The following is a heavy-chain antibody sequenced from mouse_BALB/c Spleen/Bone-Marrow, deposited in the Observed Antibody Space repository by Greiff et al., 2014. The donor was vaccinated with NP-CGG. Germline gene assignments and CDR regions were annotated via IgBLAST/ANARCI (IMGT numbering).Heavy chain of an antibody. Sequence: VQLQQSGPELVKPGASVKISCKASGYSFTGYTMNWVKQSHGKNLEWIGLINPYNGSTSYNQKFKGRAALTVDNSSSTAYMELLSLTSEDSAVYYCARSGLYYGNYLYAMDFWGQGTSVTVSS. V-gene: IGHV1-37*01. CDR3: ARSGLYYGNYLYAMDF. CDR2: INPYNGST. J-gene: IGHJ4*01. CDR1: GYSFTGYT. D-gene: IGHD2-1*01.